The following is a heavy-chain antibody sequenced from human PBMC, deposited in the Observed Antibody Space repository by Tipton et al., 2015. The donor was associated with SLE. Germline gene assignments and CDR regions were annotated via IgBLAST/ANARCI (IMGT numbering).Heavy chain of an antibody. CDR2: IYYSGST. D-gene: IGHD3-16*01. Sequence: TLSLTCAVYGGSFSGYYWSWIRQHPGKGLEWIGYIYYSGSTYYNPSLKSRLTISLDTSKNQFTLKLNSVTAADTAVYYCARGAYFYYDMDVWGQGTTVIVSS. J-gene: IGHJ6*02. V-gene: IGHV4-31*11. CDR3: ARGAYFYYDMDV. CDR1: GGSFSGYY.